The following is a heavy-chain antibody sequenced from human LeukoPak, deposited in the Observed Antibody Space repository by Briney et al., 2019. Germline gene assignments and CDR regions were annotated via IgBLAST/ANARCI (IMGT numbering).Heavy chain of an antibody. Sequence: GGSLRLSCAASGFTFSSYSMNWVRQAPGKGLVWVSRINSDGSSTSYADSVKGRFTISRDNAKNTLYLQMNSLRAEDTAVYYCASDMVRIDAFDIWGQGTMVTVSS. V-gene: IGHV3-74*01. D-gene: IGHD3-10*01. CDR2: INSDGSST. J-gene: IGHJ3*02. CDR1: GFTFSSYS. CDR3: ASDMVRIDAFDI.